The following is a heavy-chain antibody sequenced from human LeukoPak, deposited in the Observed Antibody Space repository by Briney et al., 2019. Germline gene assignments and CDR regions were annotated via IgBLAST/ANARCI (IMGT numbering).Heavy chain of an antibody. V-gene: IGHV4-34*01. Sequence: SETLSLTCAVYGGSFSGYYWTWIRQPPGKGLEWIGEINHSGSTNYNPSLKSRVTISVDTSKNQFSLKLSSVTAADTAVYYCAGVYTFITAAGSGGTAYGMDVWGQGTTVTVSS. D-gene: IGHD6-13*01. CDR3: AGVYTFITAAGSGGTAYGMDV. J-gene: IGHJ6*02. CDR2: INHSGST. CDR1: GGSFSGYY.